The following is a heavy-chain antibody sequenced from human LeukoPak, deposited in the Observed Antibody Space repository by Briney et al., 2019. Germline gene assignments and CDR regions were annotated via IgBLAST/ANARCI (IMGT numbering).Heavy chain of an antibody. CDR3: ATCDVGVCAY. CDR1: GGSISDYY. CDR2: IYFSGST. J-gene: IGHJ4*02. V-gene: IGHV4-59*01. Sequence: SETLSLTCTVSGGSISDYYWTWIQQPPGKGLEWIGYIYFSGSTNYNPSLKSRVTISVDTSKNYFSLKLSSVTAADTAVYYCATCDVGVCAYWGQGTLVTVSS. D-gene: IGHD1-26*01.